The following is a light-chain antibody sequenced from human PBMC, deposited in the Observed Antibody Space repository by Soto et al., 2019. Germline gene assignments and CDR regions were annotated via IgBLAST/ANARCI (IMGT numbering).Light chain of an antibody. Sequence: DIQITQSPSTLSASVGERGAITSRASQSISSWLDWYQKKQGKAPKLRIYDASSLESGVPSRLRGRGYGTEFPLTISSLKNDDFATQSCQQYNRFTRTFGPGPTVDI. V-gene: IGKV1-5*01. J-gene: IGKJ1*01. CDR1: QSISSW. CDR3: QQYNRFTRT. CDR2: DAS.